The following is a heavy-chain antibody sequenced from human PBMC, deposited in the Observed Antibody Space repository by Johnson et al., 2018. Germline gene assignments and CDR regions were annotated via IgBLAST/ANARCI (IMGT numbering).Heavy chain of an antibody. CDR1: GFTFSSYA. CDR3: GKGYFYVDV. J-gene: IGHJ6*03. V-gene: IGHV3-30-3*01. Sequence: QVQLVESGGGVVQPGRSLRLSCAASGFTFSSYAMHWVRQAPGKGLEWVAVISYDGSNKYYADSVKGRFTISRDNSKSTLYLQMNNRRAEDTAVYYCGKGYFYVDVWGKGTTVTVSS. CDR2: ISYDGSNK.